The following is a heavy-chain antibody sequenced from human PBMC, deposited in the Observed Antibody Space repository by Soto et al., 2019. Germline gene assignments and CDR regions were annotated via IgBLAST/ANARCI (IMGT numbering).Heavy chain of an antibody. Sequence: SETLSLTCTVSGGSITSYYWSWIRQPPGKGLEWIGYIYYSGSTNYNPSLKSRVTISVDTSKNQFSLKLTSVTAADTAVYYCAREWPLSRNFVGNWFDTWGQGTLVTVSS. D-gene: IGHD4-4*01. V-gene: IGHV4-59*01. CDR3: AREWPLSRNFVGNWFDT. CDR1: GGSITSYY. J-gene: IGHJ5*02. CDR2: IYYSGST.